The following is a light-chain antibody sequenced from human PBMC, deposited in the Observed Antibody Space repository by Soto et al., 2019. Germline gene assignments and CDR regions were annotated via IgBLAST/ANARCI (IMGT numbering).Light chain of an antibody. Sequence: EIVMTQSPATLSVSPGERATLSCRASQSVSGNLAWYQQKPGQAPRLLIYDTSTRATDIPDRFSGSGSGTDFTLTISSLQPEDFATYYCQQSYSTPITFGQGTRLEIK. J-gene: IGKJ5*01. CDR3: QQSYSTPIT. CDR1: QSVSGN. CDR2: DTS. V-gene: IGKV3-15*01.